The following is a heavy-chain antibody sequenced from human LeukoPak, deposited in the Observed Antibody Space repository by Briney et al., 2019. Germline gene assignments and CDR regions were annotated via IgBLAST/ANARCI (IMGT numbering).Heavy chain of an antibody. CDR2: IKSKTDGGTT. CDR3: TSRRILRYFDWSDAFDI. Sequence: PGGSLRLSCAASGFTFDDYAMHWVRQAPGKGLEWVGRIKSKTDGGTTDYAAPVKGRSTISRDDSKNTLYLQMNSLKTEDTAVYYCTSRRILRYFDWSDAFDIWGQGTMVTVSS. J-gene: IGHJ3*02. CDR1: GFTFDDYA. D-gene: IGHD3-9*01. V-gene: IGHV3-15*07.